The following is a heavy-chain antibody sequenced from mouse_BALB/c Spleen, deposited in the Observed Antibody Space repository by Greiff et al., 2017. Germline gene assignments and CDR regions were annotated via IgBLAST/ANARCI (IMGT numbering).Heavy chain of an antibody. J-gene: IGHJ3*01. CDR1: GFTFNTYA. V-gene: IGHV10-1*02. CDR2: IRSKSNNYAT. Sequence: EVMLVESGGGLVQPKGSLKLSCAASGFTFNTYAMNWVRQAPGKGLEWVARIRSKSNNYATYYADSVKDRFTISRDDSQSMLYLQMNNLKTEDTAMYYCVRRDMITGLFAYWGQGTLVTVSA. D-gene: IGHD2-4*01. CDR3: VRRDMITGLFAY.